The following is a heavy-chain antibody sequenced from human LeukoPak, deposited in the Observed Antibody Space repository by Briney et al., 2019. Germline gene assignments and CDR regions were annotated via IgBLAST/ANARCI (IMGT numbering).Heavy chain of an antibody. CDR3: ATYRQVLLPFES. V-gene: IGHV3-7*03. J-gene: IGHJ4*02. D-gene: IGHD5-18*01. Sequence: GGSLRLSCGVSGFSVSSYWMSWVRQAPGKGLEWVASLKQDGSDRYYVDSVKGRFTIARDDAKNSLYLQMNSLKAEDTAIYYCATYRQVLLPFESWGQGTLVTVSS. CDR1: GFSVSSYW. CDR2: LKQDGSDR.